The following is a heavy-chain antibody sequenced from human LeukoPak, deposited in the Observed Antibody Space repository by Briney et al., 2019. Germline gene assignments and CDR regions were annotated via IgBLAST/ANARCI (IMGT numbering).Heavy chain of an antibody. D-gene: IGHD3-10*01. CDR1: GGSFSGYY. Sequence: PSETLSLTCAVYGGSFSGYYWSWIRQPPGKGLEWIGSIYYSGSTYYNPSLKSRVTISVDTSKNQFSLKLSSVTAADTAVYYCARHPPRVIIPIYYFDYWGQGTLVTVSS. V-gene: IGHV4-34*01. J-gene: IGHJ4*02. CDR2: IYYSGST. CDR3: ARHPPRVIIPIYYFDY.